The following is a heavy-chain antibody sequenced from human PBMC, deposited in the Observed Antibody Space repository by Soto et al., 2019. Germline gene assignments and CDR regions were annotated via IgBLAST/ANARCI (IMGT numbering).Heavy chain of an antibody. CDR2: ISPMVGME. V-gene: IGHV1-69*01. CDR1: GGTFSSYG. CDR3: AREGYNSGRDPLDI. Sequence: QVQLVQSGAEEKKPGSSVRVSCKAPGGTFSSYGISWVRQAPGQGLEWMGGISPMVGMENYAERLQGRVTITADESTSTAHMELRSLTSEDTATYYCAREGYNSGRDPLDIWGQGTMVTVSS. D-gene: IGHD6-19*01. J-gene: IGHJ3*02.